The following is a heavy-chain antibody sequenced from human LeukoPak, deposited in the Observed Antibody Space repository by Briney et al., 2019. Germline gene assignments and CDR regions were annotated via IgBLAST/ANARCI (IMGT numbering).Heavy chain of an antibody. CDR2: ISFDESYQ. Sequence: DPGGAPRLSCAAPGFTFSSSGMPWVRQAPGKGVGGGGLISFDESYQNYADSVKGRFTISRDNSKNTLYLQMNSLRAEDTAVYYCARERRVRFGVDDYWGQGTLVAVSS. D-gene: IGHD3-3*01. CDR3: ARERRVRFGVDDY. V-gene: IGHV3-30*03. J-gene: IGHJ4*02. CDR1: GFTFSSSG.